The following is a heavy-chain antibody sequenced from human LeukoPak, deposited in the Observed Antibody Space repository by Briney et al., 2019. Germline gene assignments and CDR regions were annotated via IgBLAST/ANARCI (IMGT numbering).Heavy chain of an antibody. CDR3: ARDYCNNPTCHTREFDY. Sequence: GASVKVSCKASGYIFTSYGISWVRQAPGQGLEWMGWISGYNGNTIYAQKLQGRVSMTTDTSTSTAYMDLRSLRSDDTAVYYCARDYCNNPTCHTREFDYWGQGTLVTVSS. CDR2: ISGYNGNT. J-gene: IGHJ4*02. V-gene: IGHV1-18*01. CDR1: GYIFTSYG. D-gene: IGHD2/OR15-2a*01.